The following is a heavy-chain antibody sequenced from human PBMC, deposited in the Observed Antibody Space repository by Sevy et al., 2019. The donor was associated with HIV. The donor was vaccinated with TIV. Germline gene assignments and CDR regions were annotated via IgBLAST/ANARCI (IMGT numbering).Heavy chain of an antibody. V-gene: IGHV3-7*01. CDR3: VRAIATADSF. CDR1: GFSLNSYW. D-gene: IGHD6-13*01. CDR2: INQDGSVN. Sequence: GGSLRLSCVASGFSLNSYWMLWVRQAPGKGLEWVANINQDGSVNYYADSVKGRFTISRDNARNLVSLQMNILRVDDTAVYYCVRAIATADSFWGQGTLVTVSS. J-gene: IGHJ4*02.